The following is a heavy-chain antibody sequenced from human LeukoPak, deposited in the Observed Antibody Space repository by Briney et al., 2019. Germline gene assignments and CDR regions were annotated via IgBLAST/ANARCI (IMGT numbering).Heavy chain of an antibody. J-gene: IGHJ6*02. CDR3: ARDRSSPWLGYYGMDV. CDR1: GFTFSSYA. V-gene: IGHV3-30-3*01. D-gene: IGHD6-19*01. CDR2: ISYDGSNK. Sequence: GRSLRLSCAASGFTFSSYAMHWVRQAPGKGLEWVAVISYDGSNKYYADSVKGRFTISRDNSKNTLYLQMNSLRAEDTAVYYCARDRSSPWLGYYGMDVWGQGTTVTVSS.